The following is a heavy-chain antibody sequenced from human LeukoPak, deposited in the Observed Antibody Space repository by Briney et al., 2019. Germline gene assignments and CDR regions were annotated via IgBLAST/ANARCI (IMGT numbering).Heavy chain of an antibody. Sequence: PSETLSLTCTVSGGSISSYYWSWIRQPAGKGLEWIGRIYSSGSTSYKPSLRSRGTISVDPSKNQFSLKLASVNAADPAVDYCLGDATPPPSTGYKGVSWLDPWGQGTPVTVSS. CDR2: IYSSGST. D-gene: IGHD6-19*01. V-gene: IGHV4-4*07. J-gene: IGHJ5*01. CDR3: LGDATPPPSTGYKGVSWLDP. CDR1: GGSISSYY.